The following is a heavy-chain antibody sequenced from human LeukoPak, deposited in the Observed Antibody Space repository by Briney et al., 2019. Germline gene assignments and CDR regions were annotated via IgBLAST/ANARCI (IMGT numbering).Heavy chain of an antibody. CDR1: GYIFTDYY. CDR3: ALGMDYYDSSGYSIDY. V-gene: IGHV1/OR15-1*01. D-gene: IGHD3-22*01. CDR2: INPNSGGT. Sequence: ASVKVSCKASGYIFTDYYMHWVRQAPGQELGWMGRINPNSGGTNYAQKFQGRVTMTRDTSISTAYTELSSLRSDDTAVYYCALGMDYYDSSGYSIDYWGQGTLVTVSS. J-gene: IGHJ4*02.